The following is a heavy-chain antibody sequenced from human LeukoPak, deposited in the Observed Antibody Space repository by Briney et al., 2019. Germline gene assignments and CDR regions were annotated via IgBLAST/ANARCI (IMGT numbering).Heavy chain of an antibody. Sequence: GALRLSCAAFGFTFRSFSISWVRQAPGKGLEWVPGISGSGGSTYYADSVKGRFTISRDNSKNTLYLQMNSLRAEDTAVYYCAKDRDYYGSGSYSSYWGQGTLVTVSS. CDR2: ISGSGGST. CDR3: AKDRDYYGSGSYSSY. D-gene: IGHD3-10*01. CDR1: GFTFRSFS. J-gene: IGHJ4*02. V-gene: IGHV3-23*01.